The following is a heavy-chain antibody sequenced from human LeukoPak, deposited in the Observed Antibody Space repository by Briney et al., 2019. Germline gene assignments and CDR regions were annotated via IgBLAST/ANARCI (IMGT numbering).Heavy chain of an antibody. V-gene: IGHV3-23*01. CDR3: AKGGYCTSTTCRKDAFDI. CDR1: GFTFGSYA. D-gene: IGHD2-2*01. J-gene: IGHJ3*02. Sequence: GGSLRLSCAASGFTFGSYAMNWVRQAPGEGLEWVSTLSAGSTITYYADSVKGRFTISRDNSKNTLYLHMNSLRAEDTALYYCAKGGYCTSTTCRKDAFDIWGQGTMVTVSS. CDR2: LSAGSTIT.